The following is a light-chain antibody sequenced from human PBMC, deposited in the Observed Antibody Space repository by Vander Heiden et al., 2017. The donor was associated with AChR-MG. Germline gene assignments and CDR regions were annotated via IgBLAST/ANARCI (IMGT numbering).Light chain of an antibody. Sequence: SELTQPPSVSVPPVQPARISCSGAALPKKYAYWYQQKAGQALVLVSYEDSKRPSGIPERFSGSSSGTMATLTISGAQVEDEADYYCDSTDSRVFGGGTKLTVL. J-gene: IGLJ3*02. CDR3: DSTDSRV. CDR1: ALPKKY. CDR2: EDS. V-gene: IGLV3-10*01.